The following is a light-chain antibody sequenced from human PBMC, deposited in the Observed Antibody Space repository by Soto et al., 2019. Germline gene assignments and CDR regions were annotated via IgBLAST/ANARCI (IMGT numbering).Light chain of an antibody. J-gene: IGKJ1*01. Sequence: DSQMTQSPSSLSASVGDRVTITCRASQSISSYLNWYQQKPGKAPKLLIYAASSLQSGVPSRFSGSGSGTDFTLTISSLQPEDFATYYCQQSYSTPLGFGQGTKVDIK. CDR2: AAS. CDR1: QSISSY. V-gene: IGKV1-39*01. CDR3: QQSYSTPLG.